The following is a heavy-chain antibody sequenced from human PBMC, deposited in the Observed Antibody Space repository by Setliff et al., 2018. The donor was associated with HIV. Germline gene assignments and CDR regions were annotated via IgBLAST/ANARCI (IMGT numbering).Heavy chain of an antibody. CDR1: GYTFSSYD. J-gene: IGHJ6*03. CDR3: ARWVPYWSTTSRYHWLFHYMDV. CDR2: MNPNSGNT. Sequence: ASVKVSCKASGYTFSSYDINWVRQATGQGLEWMGWMNPNSGNTGYAQKFQGRVTMTRDTSISTAYMELNNLKFEDTAVYYCARWVPYWSTTSRYHWLFHYMDVWGKGTTVTVSS. D-gene: IGHD2-2*01. V-gene: IGHV1-8*02.